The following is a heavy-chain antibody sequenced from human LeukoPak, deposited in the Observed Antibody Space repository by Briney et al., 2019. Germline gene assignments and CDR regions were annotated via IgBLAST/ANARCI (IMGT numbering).Heavy chain of an antibody. CDR3: ARDMRDSAQSRYFYGYEFDY. CDR2: ISYHGSTE. Sequence: PGGSLRLSCAASGFTFSRFAMHWVRQAPGTGLGWVAVISYHGSTEYYADSVKGRFTISRDNSNNKLYLQMNSLRVEDTAVYYCARDMRDSAQSRYFYGYEFDYWGQGTLVTVSS. D-gene: IGHD5-18*01. V-gene: IGHV3-30-3*01. J-gene: IGHJ4*02. CDR1: GFTFSRFA.